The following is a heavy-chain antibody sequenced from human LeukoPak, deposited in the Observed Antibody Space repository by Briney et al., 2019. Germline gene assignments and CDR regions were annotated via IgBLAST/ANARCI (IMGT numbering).Heavy chain of an antibody. J-gene: IGHJ4*02. V-gene: IGHV3-30*02. CDR1: GFTFSSYG. Sequence: PGGSLRLSCAASGFTFSSYGMHWVRQAPGKGLEWVAFIRYDGSNKYYADSVKGRFTISRDNSKNTLYLQTNSLRAEDTAVYYCAKSSSYGFDYWGQGTLVTVSS. CDR3: AKSSSYGFDY. CDR2: IRYDGSNK. D-gene: IGHD5-18*01.